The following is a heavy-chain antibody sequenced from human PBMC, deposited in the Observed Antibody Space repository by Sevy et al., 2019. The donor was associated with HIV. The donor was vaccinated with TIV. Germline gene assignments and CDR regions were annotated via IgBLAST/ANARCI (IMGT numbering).Heavy chain of an antibody. CDR1: GGSISNYY. J-gene: IGHJ5*02. CDR2: IYYRGST. CDR3: ARRVVGPNWLDP. Sequence: SETLSLTCTVSGGSISNYYWSWIRQPPGKGLEWIGHIYYRGSTNYNPSLKSRVTISLNTSKNQFSLKLTSVTAADTAVYYCARRVVGPNWLDPWGQGTLVTVSS. V-gene: IGHV4-59*12.